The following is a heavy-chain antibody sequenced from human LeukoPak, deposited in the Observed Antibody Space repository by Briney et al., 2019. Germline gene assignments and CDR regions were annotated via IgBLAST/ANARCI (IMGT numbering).Heavy chain of an antibody. J-gene: IGHJ3*02. Sequence: GGSLRLSCAASRFTFSTYAMSWVRQAPGKGLEWVSTVTSSGGSTYYADSAKGRFTISRDNSKNTLYLQMNSLRAEDTAVYYCAKDRSEQLDFDIWGQGTMVTVSS. V-gene: IGHV3-23*01. CDR1: RFTFSTYA. D-gene: IGHD6-6*01. CDR2: VTSSGGST. CDR3: AKDRSEQLDFDI.